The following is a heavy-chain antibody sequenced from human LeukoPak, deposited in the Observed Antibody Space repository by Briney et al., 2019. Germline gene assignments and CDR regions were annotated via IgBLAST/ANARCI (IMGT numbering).Heavy chain of an antibody. J-gene: IGHJ4*02. CDR3: ARAQFDS. CDR1: GFIFSNYW. Sequence: GGSLRLSCSASGFIFSNYWMTWVRQAPGKGLEWVANIKQDGSEKYYVDSVKGRFTISRDNAKKSLYLQINSLRAEDTAVYYCARAQFDSWGQGTLVTVSS. V-gene: IGHV3-7*04. CDR2: IKQDGSEK.